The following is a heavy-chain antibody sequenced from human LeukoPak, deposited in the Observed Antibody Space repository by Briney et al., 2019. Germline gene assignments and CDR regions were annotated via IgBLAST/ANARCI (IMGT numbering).Heavy chain of an antibody. J-gene: IGHJ4*02. CDR3: ARDTLIGIQGAASFGALTFDY. Sequence: SVKVSCKASGGTFSCYAISWVRQAPGQGLEWMGRIIPIFRTANYAQKFQGRVTITTEESTTTAYMELSSPRSEDTAVYHCARDTLIGIQGAASFGALTFDYWGQGTLVTVSS. CDR1: GGTFSCYA. CDR2: IIPIFRTA. V-gene: IGHV1-69*05. D-gene: IGHD3-16*02.